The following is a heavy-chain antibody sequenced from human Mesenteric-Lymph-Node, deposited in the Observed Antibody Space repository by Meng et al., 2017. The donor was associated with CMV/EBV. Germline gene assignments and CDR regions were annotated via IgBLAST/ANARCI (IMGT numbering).Heavy chain of an antibody. CDR3: AKDTTYYYGSGSYHYFDY. CDR2: ISSSSSYI. Sequence: GGSLRLSCAASGFTFSSYSMNWVRLAPGRGLEWVSYISSSSSYIYYADSVKGRFTISRDNAKNSLYLQMNSLRAEDTAVYYCAKDTTYYYGSGSYHYFDYWGQGTLVTVSS. J-gene: IGHJ4*02. CDR1: GFTFSSYS. V-gene: IGHV3-21*05. D-gene: IGHD3-10*01.